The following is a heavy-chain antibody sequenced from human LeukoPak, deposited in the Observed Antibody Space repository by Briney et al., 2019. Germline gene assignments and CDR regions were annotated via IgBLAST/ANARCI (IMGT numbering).Heavy chain of an antibody. J-gene: IGHJ4*02. CDR2: ISTNNGRT. V-gene: IGHV1-18*01. D-gene: IGHD2-2*02. CDR3: ARYLLYLWYFDL. CDR1: GYIFSSYG. Sequence: ASVKVSCKASGYIFSSYGISWVRQAPGQGLEWMGWISTNNGRTNYARNLQGRVTITADTSTSTAYMELRSLRSDDTAVYYCARYLLYLWYFDLWGQGTLVTVSS.